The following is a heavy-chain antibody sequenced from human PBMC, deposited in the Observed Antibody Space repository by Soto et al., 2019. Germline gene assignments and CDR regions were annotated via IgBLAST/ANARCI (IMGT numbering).Heavy chain of an antibody. CDR1: GFTFSVYW. CDR3: ARPGYSNYGPGVDV. D-gene: IGHD4-4*01. CDR2: IDSDGSTT. Sequence: EVQLVESGGGLVQPGGSLRLSCAASGFTFSVYWMHWVRQAPGKGLVWVSRIDSDGSTTSYADSVKGRFTISRDNAKSTLQLQMNSLRAEDTAVYYCARPGYSNYGPGVDVWGQGTTVTVSS. V-gene: IGHV3-74*01. J-gene: IGHJ6*02.